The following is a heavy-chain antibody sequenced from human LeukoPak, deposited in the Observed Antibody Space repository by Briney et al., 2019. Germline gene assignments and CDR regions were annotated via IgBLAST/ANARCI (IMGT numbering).Heavy chain of an antibody. Sequence: GGSLRLSCAASGFTFSSYAMHWVRQAPGKGLEWVAVISYDGSNKYYADSVKGRFTISRDNSKNTLYLQMNSPRAEDTAVYYCAKETNYYDSSGFDYWGQGTLVTVSS. D-gene: IGHD3-22*01. CDR2: ISYDGSNK. V-gene: IGHV3-30-3*01. CDR1: GFTFSSYA. CDR3: AKETNYYDSSGFDY. J-gene: IGHJ4*02.